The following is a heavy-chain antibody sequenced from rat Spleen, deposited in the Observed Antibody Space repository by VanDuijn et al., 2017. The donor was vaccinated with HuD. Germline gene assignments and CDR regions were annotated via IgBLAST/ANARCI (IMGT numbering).Heavy chain of an antibody. CDR3: ARHNYAFDY. V-gene: IGHV2-47*01. CDR1: GLSLTSES. CDR2: IWSHGGT. J-gene: IGHJ2*01. Sequence: QVQLKESGPGLLQPSQTLSLTCTVSGLSLTSESVSWIRQPPGKGLEWMGVIWSHGGTDYNSAVKSRLSITRDTSKSQVFLKMNSLQTEDTAMYFCARHNYAFDYWGQGVMVTVSS. D-gene: IGHD1-11*01.